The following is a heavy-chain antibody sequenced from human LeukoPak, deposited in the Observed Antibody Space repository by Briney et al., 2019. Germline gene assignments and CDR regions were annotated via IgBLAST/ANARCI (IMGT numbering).Heavy chain of an antibody. CDR1: GFTFSSYA. D-gene: IGHD3-3*01. V-gene: IGHV3-64D*09. Sequence: PGGSLRLSCSASGFTFSSYAMHWVRQAPGKGLEYVSAISSNGGSTYYADSVKGRFTISRDNSKNTLYLQMSSLRAEDTAVYYCVKAKYLEWSIFDYWGQGTLVTVSS. CDR3: VKAKYLEWSIFDY. J-gene: IGHJ4*02. CDR2: ISSNGGST.